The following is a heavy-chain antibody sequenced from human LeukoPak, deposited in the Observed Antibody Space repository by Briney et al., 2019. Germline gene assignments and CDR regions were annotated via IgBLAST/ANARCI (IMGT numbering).Heavy chain of an antibody. D-gene: IGHD6-19*01. J-gene: IGHJ3*02. V-gene: IGHV4-59*12. CDR3: ARERKEQWLSHDAIDI. Sequence: SETLSLTCTVSGGSISSYYWSWIRQPPGKGLEWIGYIYYSGSTYYNPSLKSRVTISIDTSKNQFSLKLSSVTAADTAVYYCARERKEQWLSHDAIDIWGQGTMVTVSS. CDR1: GGSISSYY. CDR2: IYYSGST.